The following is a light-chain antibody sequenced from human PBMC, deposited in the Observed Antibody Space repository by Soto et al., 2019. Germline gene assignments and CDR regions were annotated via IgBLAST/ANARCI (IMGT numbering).Light chain of an antibody. CDR2: EAS. Sequence: DLQMTQSPSTLSASVGDRVTITCRASQSINSWLAWYQQKQGKAPKLLIYEASSLESEVPSRFSGSGYGTEFTLTISSLQPDDFATYYCQQYNTYSRTFGQGTKVEIK. V-gene: IGKV1-5*03. CDR1: QSINSW. CDR3: QQYNTYSRT. J-gene: IGKJ1*01.